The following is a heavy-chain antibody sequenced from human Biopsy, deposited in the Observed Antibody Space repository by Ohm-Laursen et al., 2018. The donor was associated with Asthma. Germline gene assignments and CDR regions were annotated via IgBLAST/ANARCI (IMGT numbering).Heavy chain of an antibody. D-gene: IGHD3-22*01. Sequence: SLRLSCTASGFVFSQSGMHWVRQAPGKGLEWVALVSSDGNNKYYEDSVKGRFTISRDNSRNRLYLQINRLTVEDSAVYFCARQSGQDYGDSSGFDIWGQGTKVAVSS. J-gene: IGHJ3*02. CDR2: VSSDGNNK. CDR1: GFVFSQSG. CDR3: ARQSGQDYGDSSGFDI. V-gene: IGHV3-30*03.